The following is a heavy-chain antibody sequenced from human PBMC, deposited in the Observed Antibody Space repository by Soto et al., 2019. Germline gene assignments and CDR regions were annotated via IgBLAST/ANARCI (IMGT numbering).Heavy chain of an antibody. V-gene: IGHV4-39*01. D-gene: IGHD6-19*01. CDR2: ISYIGST. J-gene: IGHJ4*02. CDR3: ARQRGIAVAGTEL. Sequence: SDTLSLTCTVSSGSISSYYCGWILQPPGKGLEWIASISYIGSTYHNPSLKSRVTISIDMSKNQFSLNLRSVTAADTAVYYCARQRGIAVAGTELWGQGTLVTVSS. CDR1: SGSISSYY.